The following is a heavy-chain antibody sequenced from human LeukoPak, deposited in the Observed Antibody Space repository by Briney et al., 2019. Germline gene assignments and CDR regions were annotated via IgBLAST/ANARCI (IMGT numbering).Heavy chain of an antibody. Sequence: GGSLRLSCAASGFAFSSYRMSWVRQAPGKGLEWVANIKQDGSEKYYVDSVKVRFTISRDNAKNSLYLQMNSLRAEDTAVYYCARERQVDFWSGYYLDYWGQGTLVTVSS. D-gene: IGHD3-3*01. CDR3: ARERQVDFWSGYYLDY. CDR2: IKQDGSEK. J-gene: IGHJ4*02. V-gene: IGHV3-7*01. CDR1: GFAFSSYR.